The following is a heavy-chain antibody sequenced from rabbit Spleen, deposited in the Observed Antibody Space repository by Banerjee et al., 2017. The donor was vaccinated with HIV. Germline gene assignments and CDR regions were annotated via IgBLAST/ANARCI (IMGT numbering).Heavy chain of an antibody. J-gene: IGHJ4*01. CDR2: INTATGKA. D-gene: IGHD3-1*01. Sequence: QEQLEESGGGLVKPEGSLTLTCKASGFSFSDTDVMCWVRQAPGKGLEWIACINTATGKAVYASWAKGRFTISKTSSTTVTLQMTSLTAADTATYFCVRDTWYFKLWGPGTLVTVS. V-gene: IGHV1S45*01. CDR1: GFSFSDTDV. CDR3: VRDTWYFKL.